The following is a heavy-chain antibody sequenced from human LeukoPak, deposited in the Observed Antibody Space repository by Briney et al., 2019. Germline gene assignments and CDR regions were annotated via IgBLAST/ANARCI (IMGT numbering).Heavy chain of an antibody. CDR2: IRHDGREK. CDR3: AWGMDV. CDR1: GFIFSSYW. V-gene: IGHV3-7*04. Sequence: GGSLRLSCAASGFIFSSYWMTWVRQAPGKAPEWVANIRHDGREKYYEGSVKGRFIISRDNAKNSLYLQMNSLRLEDTAIYYCAWGMDVWGQGTTVTVSS. J-gene: IGHJ6*02.